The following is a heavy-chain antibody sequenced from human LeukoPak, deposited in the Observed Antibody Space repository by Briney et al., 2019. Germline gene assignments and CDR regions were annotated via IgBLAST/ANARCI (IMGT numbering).Heavy chain of an antibody. CDR2: IYCSGST. D-gene: IGHD6-19*01. V-gene: IGHV4-61*01. Sequence: PSETLSLTCTVSGGSISSSNNHWSWIRQPPGKGLEWIGYIYCSGSTNYNPSLKSRVTISVDTSKNQFSLKLSSVTAADTAAYYCARADSSGWSLDYWGQGTLVTVSS. J-gene: IGHJ4*02. CDR1: GGSISSSNNH. CDR3: ARADSSGWSLDY.